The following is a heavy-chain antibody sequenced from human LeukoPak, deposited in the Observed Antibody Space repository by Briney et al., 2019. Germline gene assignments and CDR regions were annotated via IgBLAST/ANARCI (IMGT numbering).Heavy chain of an antibody. CDR3: ARALFYSGSYYFDY. CDR2: INPNSGGT. Sequence: ASVKVSCKASGYTFTGYYMHWVRQAPGQGLEWMGWINPNSGGTNYAQKFQGRVTMTRDTSISTAYMELSRLRSDDTAVYHCARALFYSGSYYFDYWGQGTLVTVSS. V-gene: IGHV1-2*02. J-gene: IGHJ4*02. CDR1: GYTFTGYY. D-gene: IGHD1-26*01.